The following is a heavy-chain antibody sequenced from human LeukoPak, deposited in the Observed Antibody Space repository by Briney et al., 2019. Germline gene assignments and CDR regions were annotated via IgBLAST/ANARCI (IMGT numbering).Heavy chain of an antibody. Sequence: ASVTVSCTASGYTFTGFYIHWVRQAPGQGLEWMGRISPNSGGTNYAQKFQGRVTITADESTSTAYMELSSLRSEDTAVYYCAGYDILTGYYKAYYYGMDVWGQGTTVTVS. J-gene: IGHJ6*02. CDR2: ISPNSGGT. CDR3: AGYDILTGYYKAYYYGMDV. V-gene: IGHV1-2*06. D-gene: IGHD3-9*01. CDR1: GYTFTGFY.